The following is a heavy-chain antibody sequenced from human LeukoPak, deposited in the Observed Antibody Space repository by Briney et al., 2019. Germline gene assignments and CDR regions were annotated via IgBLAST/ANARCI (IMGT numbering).Heavy chain of an antibody. CDR1: GFTFSSHW. CDR2: IKQDGREK. V-gene: IGHV3-7*01. D-gene: IGHD6-19*01. CDR3: ARLLGWYYFDY. J-gene: IGHJ4*02. Sequence: PGGPLRLSCSASGFTFSSHWMSWVPQAPGKGLEWVANIKQDGREKNYGDSVEGRFTISRDNAKKALYLQRNRLRAEDTAVYYCARLLGWYYFDYWGEGALVTVSS.